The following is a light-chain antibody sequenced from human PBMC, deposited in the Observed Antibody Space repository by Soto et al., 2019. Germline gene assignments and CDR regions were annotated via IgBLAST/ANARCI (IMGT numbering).Light chain of an antibody. CDR3: KQYKEWPPFT. CDR1: QSVSNN. J-gene: IGKJ5*01. CDR2: GAS. Sequence: EIVMTQSPATLSVSPGETATLSCRASQSVSNNVAWYQQKPGQAPRLLILGASTRATGIPARFSGSGSGTEFTLYIRSLQSEDFAVYYCKQYKEWPPFTFGQGTRLEIK. V-gene: IGKV3-15*01.